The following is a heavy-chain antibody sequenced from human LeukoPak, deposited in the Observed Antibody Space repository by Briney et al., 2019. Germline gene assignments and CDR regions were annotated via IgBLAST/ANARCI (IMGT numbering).Heavy chain of an antibody. V-gene: IGHV3-11*01. J-gene: IGHJ4*02. D-gene: IGHD6-19*01. CDR3: ARAPLSGYSSGSRGY. Sequence: GGSLRLSCAASGFTFSDYYMGWIRQAPGKGLEWFSYISTSGSTIYYADSVKGRFTISRDNAKNLLYLQMSSLRAEDTAVYYCARAPLSGYSSGSRGYWGQGTLVTVSS. CDR2: ISTSGSTI. CDR1: GFTFSDYY.